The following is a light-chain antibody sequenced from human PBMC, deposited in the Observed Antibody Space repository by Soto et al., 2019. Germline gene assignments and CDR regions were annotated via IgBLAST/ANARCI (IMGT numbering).Light chain of an antibody. V-gene: IGKV1-33*01. CDR1: EDISKY. CDR2: DAS. J-gene: IGKJ3*01. Sequence: DIQMTQSPSSLSAYVGDRVTITCQASEDISKYLNWYQQKPGKAPKLLIHDASNLETGVPSRFSGSGSGAEFVLTISSLQPEDIATYYCQYYDNLLFTFGPGTKVGIK. CDR3: QYYDNLLFT.